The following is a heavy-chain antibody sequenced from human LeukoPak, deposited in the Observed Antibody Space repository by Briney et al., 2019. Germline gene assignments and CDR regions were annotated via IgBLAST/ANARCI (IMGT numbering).Heavy chain of an antibody. CDR1: GGSFSSNSYY. D-gene: IGHD3-10*01. CDR3: ARNRYYYGSGNYGVPNWFDP. Sequence: SETLSLTCTVSGGSFSSNSYYWGWIRQPPGKGLMWIGSIYYSGSTYYNPSLKSRVTISVDTSKNQFSLKLNSVTAADTAVYYCARNRYYYGSGNYGVPNWFDPWGQGTLVTVSS. J-gene: IGHJ5*02. CDR2: IYYSGST. V-gene: IGHV4-39*01.